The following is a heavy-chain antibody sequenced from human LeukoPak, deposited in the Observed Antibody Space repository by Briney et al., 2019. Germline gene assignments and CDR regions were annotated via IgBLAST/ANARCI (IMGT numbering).Heavy chain of an antibody. CDR3: ARDHSSSGQLFDY. V-gene: IGHV1-18*01. CDR2: ISAYDGNT. Sequence: GASVKVSCKASGYTFTTYGISWVRQAPGQGLEWMGWISAYDGNTMCGQKLQGRGTMTTDTSTSTAYMELRSLTSDDTAVYYCARDHSSSGQLFDYWGQGTPVTVSS. J-gene: IGHJ4*02. CDR1: GYTFTTYG. D-gene: IGHD6-13*01.